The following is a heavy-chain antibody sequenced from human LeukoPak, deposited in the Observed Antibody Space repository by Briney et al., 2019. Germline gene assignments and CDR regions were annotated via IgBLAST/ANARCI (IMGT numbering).Heavy chain of an antibody. V-gene: IGHV1-69*05. Sequence: ASVKVSCKASGGTFSSYAISWVRQAPGQGLEWMGGIIPIFGTANYAQKLQGRVTMTTDTSTSTAYMELRSLRSDDTAVYYCAREGGDYWYFDLWGRGTLVTVSS. J-gene: IGHJ2*01. D-gene: IGHD4-17*01. CDR3: AREGGDYWYFDL. CDR2: IIPIFGTA. CDR1: GGTFSSYA.